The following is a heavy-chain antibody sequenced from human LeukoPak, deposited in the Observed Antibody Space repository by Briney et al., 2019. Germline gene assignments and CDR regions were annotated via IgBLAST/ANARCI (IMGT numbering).Heavy chain of an antibody. CDR1: GGTFSSYA. CDR2: IIPIFGTA. Sequence: SVKVSCKASGGTFSSYAISWVRQAPGQGLEWMVGIIPIFGTANYAQKFQGRVTITADESTSTAYMELSSLRSEDTAVYYCARDDIVVVPAAIISAEYYYGMDVWGQGTTVTVSS. J-gene: IGHJ6*02. V-gene: IGHV1-69*13. CDR3: ARDDIVVVPAAIISAEYYYGMDV. D-gene: IGHD2-2*02.